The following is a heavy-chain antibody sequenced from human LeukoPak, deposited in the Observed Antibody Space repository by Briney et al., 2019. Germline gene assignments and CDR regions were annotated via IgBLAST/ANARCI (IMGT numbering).Heavy chain of an antibody. V-gene: IGHV1-69*04. D-gene: IGHD2-21*01. CDR2: IIPILGIA. J-gene: IGHJ4*02. CDR3: ARDPGLAYCGGDCYWV. Sequence: SVKVSCKASGGTFSSYTISWVRQAPGQGLEWMGRIIPILGIANYAQKFQGRVTITADKSTSTAYMELSSLRSEDTAVYYCARDPGLAYCGGDCYWVWGQGTLVTVSS. CDR1: GGTFSSYT.